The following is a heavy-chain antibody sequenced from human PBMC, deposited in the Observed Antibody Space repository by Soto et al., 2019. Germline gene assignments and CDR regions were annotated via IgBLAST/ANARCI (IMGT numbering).Heavy chain of an antibody. D-gene: IGHD5-18*01. Sequence: GASVKVSCKASGYTFTSYDINWMRQATGQGLEWMGWMNPNSGNTGYAQKFHGRVTMTRNTSISTAYMELSSLRSEDTAVYYCARQNTAMVDHDAFDIWGQGTMVTVSS. V-gene: IGHV1-8*01. CDR2: MNPNSGNT. J-gene: IGHJ3*02. CDR1: GYTFTSYD. CDR3: ARQNTAMVDHDAFDI.